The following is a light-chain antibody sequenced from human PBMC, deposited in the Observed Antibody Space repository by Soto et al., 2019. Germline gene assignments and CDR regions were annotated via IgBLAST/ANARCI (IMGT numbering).Light chain of an antibody. CDR2: GAS. CDR3: QQYGSSPFT. CDR1: QSVNSHY. Sequence: EVVLTQSPATLSLSPGERATLSCRASQSVNSHYLAWYQQKPGQPPRLLIYGASSRATDIPDRFIGSGSGTEFTLTIARLAPEDFAMYYCQQYGSSPFTFGPGTKVDI. V-gene: IGKV3-20*01. J-gene: IGKJ3*01.